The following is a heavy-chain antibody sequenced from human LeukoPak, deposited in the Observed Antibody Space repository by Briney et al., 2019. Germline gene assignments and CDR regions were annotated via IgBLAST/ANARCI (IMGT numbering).Heavy chain of an antibody. Sequence: GGSLRLSCAASGFTFSSYWMSWVRQAPGKGLEWVANIKQDGSEKYYVDSVKGRFTISRDNAKNSLYLQMDSLRAEDTAVYYCASSGYSYGYVGWFDPWGQGTLVTVSS. CDR3: ASSGYSYGYVGWFDP. V-gene: IGHV3-7*01. D-gene: IGHD5-18*01. CDR1: GFTFSSYW. CDR2: IKQDGSEK. J-gene: IGHJ5*02.